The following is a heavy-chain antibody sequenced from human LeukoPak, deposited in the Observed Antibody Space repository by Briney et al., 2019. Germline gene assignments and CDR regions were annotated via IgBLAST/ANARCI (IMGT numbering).Heavy chain of an antibody. CDR3: ARAVSGTRPDDY. J-gene: IGHJ4*02. D-gene: IGHD1-20*01. CDR2: ISGSGGDT. CDR1: GFTFSSYS. V-gene: IGHV3-23*01. Sequence: GGSLRLSCAASGFTFSSYSMNWVRQAPGKGLEWVSAISGSGGDTYYADSVKGRFTISRDNSKNTLHLQLNSLRVGDTAMYYCARAVSGTRPDDYWGQGTLVTVSS.